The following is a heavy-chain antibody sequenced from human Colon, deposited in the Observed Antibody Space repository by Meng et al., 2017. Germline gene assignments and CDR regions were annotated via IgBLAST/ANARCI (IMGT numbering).Heavy chain of an antibody. Sequence: GGSLRLSCAASGFTFSSYEMNWVRQAPGEGLEWVSYIWSGGTTTHYADSVKGRFTVSRDNAENLLYLEMNSLRAEDTAVYYCARRLPYYGMDVWGQGTTVTVSS. CDR2: IWSGGTTT. CDR1: GFTFSSYE. V-gene: IGHV3-48*03. CDR3: ARRLPYYGMDV. J-gene: IGHJ6*02.